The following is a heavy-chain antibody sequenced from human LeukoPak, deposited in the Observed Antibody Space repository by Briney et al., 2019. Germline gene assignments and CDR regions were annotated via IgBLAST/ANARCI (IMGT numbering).Heavy chain of an antibody. V-gene: IGHV3-21*01. J-gene: IGHJ5*02. CDR3: ARVGGYCSSTSCYTNWFDP. D-gene: IGHD2-2*01. CDR1: GFTFSSYS. Sequence: GGSLRLSCAASGFTFSSYSMNWVRQAPGKGLEWVSSSSSSSYIYYADSVKGRFTISRDNAKNSLYLQMNSLRAEDTAVYYCARVGGYCSSTSCYTNWFDPWGQGTLVTVSS. CDR2: SSSSSYI.